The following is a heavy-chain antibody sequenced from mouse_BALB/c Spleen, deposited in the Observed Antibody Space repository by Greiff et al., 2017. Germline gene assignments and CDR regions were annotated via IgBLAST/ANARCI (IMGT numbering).Heavy chain of an antibody. V-gene: IGHV1-14*01. CDR1: GYTFTSYV. Sequence: VQLQQSGPELVKPGASVTMSCKASGYTFTSYVMHWVKQKPGQGLEWIGYINPYNDGTKYNEKFKGKATLTSDKSSSTAYMELSSLTSEDSAVYYCARGGVRDAMDYWGQGTSVTVSS. J-gene: IGHJ4*01. CDR3: ARGGVRDAMDY. CDR2: INPYNDGT. D-gene: IGHD2-14*01.